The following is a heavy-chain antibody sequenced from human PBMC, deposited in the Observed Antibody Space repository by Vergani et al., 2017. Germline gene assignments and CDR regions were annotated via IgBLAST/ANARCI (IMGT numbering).Heavy chain of an antibody. CDR1: GFTFSSYS. CDR2: IWYDGSNK. D-gene: IGHD3-22*01. J-gene: IGHJ3*02. CDR3: ARDLATMIVVNAFDI. V-gene: IGHV3-33*08. Sequence: QVQLVESGGGLVKPGGSLRLSCAASGFTFSSYSMNWVRQAPGKGLEWVAVIWYDGSNKYYADSVKGRFTISRDNSKNTLYLQMNSLRAEDTAVYYCARDLATMIVVNAFDIWGQGTMVTVSS.